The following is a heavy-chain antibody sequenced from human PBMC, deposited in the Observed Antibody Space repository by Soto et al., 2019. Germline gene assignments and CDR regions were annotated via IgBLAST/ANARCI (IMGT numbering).Heavy chain of an antibody. D-gene: IGHD2-8*01. J-gene: IGHJ4*02. CDR2: IIVGSGNT. CDR3: AGEACTNGVCFNYFDS. CDR1: GFTFTSSA. V-gene: IGHV1-58*02. Sequence: SVKVSCKASGFTFTSSAMQWVRQARGQRLEWIGWIIVGSGNTNYAQKFQERVTITGDESTSTAYMELSSLRSEDTAVYYCAGEACTNGVCFNYFDSWGQGTLVTVSS.